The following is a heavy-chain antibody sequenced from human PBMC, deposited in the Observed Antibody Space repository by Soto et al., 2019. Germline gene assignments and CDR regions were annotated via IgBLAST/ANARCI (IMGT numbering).Heavy chain of an antibody. CDR1: GYSFTSYW. CDR2: IYPGDSDT. CDR3: ARQDIGYYYDSSGLAFDI. Sequence: PGESLKISCKGSGYSFTSYWIGWVRQMPGKGLEWMGIIYPGDSDTRYSPSFQGQVTISADKSIGTAYLQWSSLKASDTAMYYCARQDIGYYYDSSGLAFDIWGQGTMVTVSS. D-gene: IGHD3-22*01. V-gene: IGHV5-51*01. J-gene: IGHJ3*02.